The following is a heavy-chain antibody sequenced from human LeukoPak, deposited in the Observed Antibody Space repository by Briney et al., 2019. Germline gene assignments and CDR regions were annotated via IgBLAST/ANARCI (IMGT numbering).Heavy chain of an antibody. J-gene: IGHJ4*02. CDR2: INAGNGNT. V-gene: IGHV1-3*01. CDR3: ERDEGIAVAGTFSY. CDR1: GYTFTSYA. Sequence: ASVNVSCKASGYTFTSYAMHWVRQAPGQRLEWMGWINAGNGNTKYSQKFQGRVTITRDTSASTAYMELSSLRSEDTAVYYCERDEGIAVAGTFSYWGQGTLVTVFS. D-gene: IGHD6-19*01.